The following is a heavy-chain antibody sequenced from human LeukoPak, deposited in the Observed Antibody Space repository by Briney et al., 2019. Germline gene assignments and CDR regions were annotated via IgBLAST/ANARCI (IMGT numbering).Heavy chain of an antibody. V-gene: IGHV3-74*01. CDR3: AKDFDIVGDSFDY. CDR2: INSDGQTT. Sequence: GGSLRLSCAASGFTFSNYWMHWVRQAPGKGLVWVSRINSDGQTTSYADSVKGRFTISRDNSKNTLYLQMNSLRAEDTAVYYCAKDFDIVGDSFDYWGQGTLVTVSS. CDR1: GFTFSNYW. D-gene: IGHD1-26*01. J-gene: IGHJ4*02.